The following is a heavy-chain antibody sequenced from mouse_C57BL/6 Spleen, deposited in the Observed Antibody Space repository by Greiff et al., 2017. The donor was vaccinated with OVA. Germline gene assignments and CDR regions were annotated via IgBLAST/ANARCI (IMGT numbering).Heavy chain of an antibody. Sequence: VQLQQSGPELVKPGASVKISCKASGYTFTDYYMNWVKQSHGKSLEWIGDINPNNGGTSYNQKFKGKATLTVDKSSSTAYMELRSLTSEDSAVYYCANYDGYYVSSFAYWGQGTLVTVSA. CDR3: ANYDGYYVSSFAY. J-gene: IGHJ3*01. D-gene: IGHD2-3*01. V-gene: IGHV1-26*01. CDR1: GYTFTDYY. CDR2: INPNNGGT.